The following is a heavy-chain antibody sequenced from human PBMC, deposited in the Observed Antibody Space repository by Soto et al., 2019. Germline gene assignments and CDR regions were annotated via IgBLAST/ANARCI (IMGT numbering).Heavy chain of an antibody. CDR2: ISYDGSKR. Sequence: QVQVVESGGGVVQPGRSLRLSCAASGFSFSSYDMHWVRQAPGTGLEWVAVISYDGSKRYYADSVRGRFTISRDNSKNTLYLEMNSLRLEDTAVYYCAKDLKPGSRWSLGRVEYYMDVWGKGTTVTVSS. J-gene: IGHJ6*03. V-gene: IGHV3-30*18. D-gene: IGHD6-13*01. CDR3: AKDLKPGSRWSLGRVEYYMDV. CDR1: GFSFSSYD.